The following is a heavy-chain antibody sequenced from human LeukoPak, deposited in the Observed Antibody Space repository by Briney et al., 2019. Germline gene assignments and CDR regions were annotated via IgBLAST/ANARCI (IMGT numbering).Heavy chain of an antibody. V-gene: IGHV3-74*03. J-gene: IGHJ3*02. Sequence: PGGSLRLSYAASGFSFSNYWMCWVRQAPGKGLVCVSRINSDGSTTTYADSVKGRFTISRDNAKNTLYLQMNSLRAEDSALYYCARIRESLGLGAFDIWGQGTMVTVS. CDR2: INSDGSTT. CDR1: GFSFSNYW. D-gene: IGHD7-27*01. CDR3: ARIRESLGLGAFDI.